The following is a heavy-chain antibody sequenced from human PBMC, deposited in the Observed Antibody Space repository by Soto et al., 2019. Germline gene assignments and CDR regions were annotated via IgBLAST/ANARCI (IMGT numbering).Heavy chain of an antibody. Sequence: PGGSLRLSCAASGFTFSSYWMSWVRQAPGKGLEWVGRIKSKTEAATRDFAAPVKGRFAISRDDSKNTVFLQMNSLKIEDSGVYYCASGTGKSDFDYWGLGILVTVSS. CDR1: GFTFSSYW. D-gene: IGHD2-2*01. CDR3: ASGTGKSDFDY. J-gene: IGHJ4*02. CDR2: IKSKTEAATR. V-gene: IGHV3-15*01.